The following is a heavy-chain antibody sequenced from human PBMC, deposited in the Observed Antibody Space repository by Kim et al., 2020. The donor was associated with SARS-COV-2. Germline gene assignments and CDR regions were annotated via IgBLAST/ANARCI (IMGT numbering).Heavy chain of an antibody. CDR1: GYTFTSYG. CDR2: ISAYNGNT. V-gene: IGHV1-18*01. Sequence: ASVKVSCKASGYTFTSYGISWVRQAPGQGLEWMGWISAYNGNTNYAQKLQGRVTMTTDTSTSTAYMELRSLRSDDTAVYYCARDTVAANSYYYYGMDVWGQGTTVTVSS. J-gene: IGHJ6*02. D-gene: IGHD2-15*01. CDR3: ARDTVAANSYYYYGMDV.